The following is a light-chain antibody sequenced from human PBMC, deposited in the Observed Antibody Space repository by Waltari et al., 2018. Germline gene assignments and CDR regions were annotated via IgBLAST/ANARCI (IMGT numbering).Light chain of an antibody. J-gene: IGKJ2*01. V-gene: IGKV1-39*01. CDR2: AAT. CDR1: QNIRNF. Sequence: DIQMTQSPSSLSASVGDRVTITCRASQNIRNFLNWYQQKPGKAPRLLIYAATTLQTGVPARFSGNRSGTEFTLTIRDLQPEDFATYSCQQSYSTPYTFGQGTKMEI. CDR3: QQSYSTPYT.